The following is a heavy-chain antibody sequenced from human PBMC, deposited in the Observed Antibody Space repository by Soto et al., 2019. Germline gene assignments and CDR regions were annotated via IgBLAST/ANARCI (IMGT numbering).Heavy chain of an antibody. V-gene: IGHV3-23*01. CDR3: ARDLTPTVAIGWYFDY. CDR2: ISDSGTNT. Sequence: VRLSCAASGFTFSSYAMNWVRQAPGKGLEWVSGISDSGTNTYYADSVKGRFTFSRDNSKNTLYLQMDSLRAEDTAVYYCARDLTPTVAIGWYFDYWGQGTLVTVSS. J-gene: IGHJ4*02. D-gene: IGHD5-12*01. CDR1: GFTFSSYA.